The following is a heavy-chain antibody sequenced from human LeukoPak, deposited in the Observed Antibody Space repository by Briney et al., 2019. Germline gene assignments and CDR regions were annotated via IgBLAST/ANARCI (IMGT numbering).Heavy chain of an antibody. CDR1: GFTFSSYG. Sequence: GGPLRLSCAASGFTFSSYGMHWVRQAPGKGLEWVAVISYDGSNKYYADSVKGRFTISRDNSKNTLYLQMNSLRAEDTAVYYCAKDLGYGPLDYWGQGTLVTVSS. CDR3: AKDLGYGPLDY. D-gene: IGHD4-17*01. V-gene: IGHV3-30*18. J-gene: IGHJ4*02. CDR2: ISYDGSNK.